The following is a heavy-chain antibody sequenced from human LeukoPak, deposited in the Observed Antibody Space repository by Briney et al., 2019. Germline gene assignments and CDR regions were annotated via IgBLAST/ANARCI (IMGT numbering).Heavy chain of an antibody. J-gene: IGHJ4*02. CDR2: INQSGST. CDR3: ARRDYGDYAGPYYFDY. D-gene: IGHD4-17*01. CDR1: GDSFSGYY. V-gene: IGHV4-34*01. Sequence: SETLSLTCAVYGDSFSGYYWSWLRQPPGKGVERIGEINQSGSTNYNPSLKSRVTISVDTSKNPFSLKLSSLTAADTAVYSCARRDYGDYAGPYYFDYWGQGTLVTVSS.